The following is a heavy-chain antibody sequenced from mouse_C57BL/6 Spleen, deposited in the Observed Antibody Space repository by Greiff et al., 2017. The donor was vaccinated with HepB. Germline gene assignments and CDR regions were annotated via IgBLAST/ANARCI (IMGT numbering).Heavy chain of an antibody. CDR1: GYTFTSYW. CDR3: ARDSLYGKGAYFDY. D-gene: IGHD2-1*01. Sequence: QVQLQQPGAELVRPGSSVKLSCKASGYTFTSYWMHWVKQRPIQGLEWIGNIDPSDSETHYNQKFKDKATLTVDKSSGTAYMQLSILTSEDSAVYYCARDSLYGKGAYFDYWGQGTTLTVSS. V-gene: IGHV1-52*01. J-gene: IGHJ2*01. CDR2: IDPSDSET.